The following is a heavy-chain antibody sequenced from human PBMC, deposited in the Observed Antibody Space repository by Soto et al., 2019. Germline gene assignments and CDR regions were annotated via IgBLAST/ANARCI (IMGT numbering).Heavy chain of an antibody. CDR1: GGSISNFGQF. CDR3: ARHLSTTIAPLPFDY. Sequence: SETLSLTCTVSGGSISNFGQFCGWIRQPPGKGLEWIGSISYSGSPYYKPSLKSRLTISVDTSKNQFSLKLSSVTAADTAVYYCARHLSTTIAPLPFDYWGQGTLVTVSS. D-gene: IGHD1-1*01. V-gene: IGHV4-39*01. CDR2: ISYSGSP. J-gene: IGHJ4*02.